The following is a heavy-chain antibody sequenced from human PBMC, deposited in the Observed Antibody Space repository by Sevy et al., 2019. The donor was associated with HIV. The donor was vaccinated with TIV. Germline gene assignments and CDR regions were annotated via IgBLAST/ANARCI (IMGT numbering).Heavy chain of an antibody. V-gene: IGHV1-18*01. CDR3: ARFGVAGRRAPRETYYYYGMDV. CDR1: GYTFTSYG. CDR2: ISAYNGNT. D-gene: IGHD6-19*01. Sequence: ASVKVSCNASGYTFTSYGISWVRQAPGQGLEWMGWISAYNGNTNYAQKLQGRVTMTTDTSTSTAYMELRSLRSDDTAVYYCARFGVAGRRAPRETYYYYGMDVWGQGTTVTVSS. J-gene: IGHJ6*02.